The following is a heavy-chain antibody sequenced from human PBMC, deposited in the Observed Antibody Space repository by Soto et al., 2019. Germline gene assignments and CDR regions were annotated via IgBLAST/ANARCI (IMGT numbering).Heavy chain of an antibody. V-gene: IGHV1-69*12. CDR3: SRGDATKIVVTTYYGMDV. Sequence: QVQLVQSGAEVKKPGSSVRVSCKASGGTLRNYGISWVRQAPGQGLEWMGGIIPVFGTANYAQKFQGRVTIAAVESTSTVYMDVTSLRSEDTAVYSCSRGDATKIVVTTYYGMDVWGQGTTVTVSS. CDR1: GGTLRNYG. D-gene: IGHD4-17*01. CDR2: IIPVFGTA. J-gene: IGHJ6*02.